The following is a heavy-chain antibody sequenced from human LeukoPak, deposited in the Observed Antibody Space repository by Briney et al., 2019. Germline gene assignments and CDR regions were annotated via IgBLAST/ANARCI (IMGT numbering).Heavy chain of an antibody. D-gene: IGHD5-18*01. Sequence: GGSLRLSCAASGFTFSSYAMSWVRQAPGKGLEWVSAISGSGGSTYYADSVKGRFTISRDNSKNTLYLQMNSLRAEDTAVYYCARGGTAIYYFDYWGQGTLVTVSS. CDR2: ISGSGGST. CDR3: ARGGTAIYYFDY. V-gene: IGHV3-23*01. CDR1: GFTFSSYA. J-gene: IGHJ4*02.